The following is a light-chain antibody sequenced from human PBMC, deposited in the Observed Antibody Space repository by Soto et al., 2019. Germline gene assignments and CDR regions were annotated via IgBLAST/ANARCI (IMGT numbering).Light chain of an antibody. J-gene: IGKJ1*01. Sequence: EIVMTQSPAPLSVSPGERATLSSRASQSVSSNLAWYQQKPGKAPRLLIYGASTRATGIPARFSGSESGTEFTLTISSLQSEDFAVYYCQQYNNWPPWTGGQGTKVEIK. CDR2: GAS. CDR1: QSVSSN. V-gene: IGKV3-15*01. CDR3: QQYNNWPPWT.